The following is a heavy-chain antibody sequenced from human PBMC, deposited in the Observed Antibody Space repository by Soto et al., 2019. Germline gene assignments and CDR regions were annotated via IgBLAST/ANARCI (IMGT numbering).Heavy chain of an antibody. CDR2: INYRGTS. CDR1: DGAISMSDYY. D-gene: IGHD1-26*01. CDR3: ARSYRGSSPGAAWAT. J-gene: IGHJ5*02. Sequence: SETLSITCSVSDGAISMSDYYWGWIRQPPGEGLEWLGNINYRGTSYYNPSLKSRFTISLDTSKNQFSLKLSSVTAADTAVYYCARSYRGSSPGAAWATWGQGTLVTVSS. V-gene: IGHV4-39*07.